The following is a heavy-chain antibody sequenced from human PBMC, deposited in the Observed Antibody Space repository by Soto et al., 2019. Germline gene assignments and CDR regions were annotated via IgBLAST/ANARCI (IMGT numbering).Heavy chain of an antibody. Sequence: QVQLVESGGGVVQPGRSLRISCAASGFTFSSYGMHWVRQAPGKGLEWVAVIWYDGSNKYYADSVKGRFTISRDNSKNTLYLQMNSLRAEDTAVYYCARDQAVAGYYYYGTDVWGQGITVTVSS. V-gene: IGHV3-33*01. D-gene: IGHD6-19*01. CDR1: GFTFSSYG. CDR2: IWYDGSNK. J-gene: IGHJ6*02. CDR3: ARDQAVAGYYYYGTDV.